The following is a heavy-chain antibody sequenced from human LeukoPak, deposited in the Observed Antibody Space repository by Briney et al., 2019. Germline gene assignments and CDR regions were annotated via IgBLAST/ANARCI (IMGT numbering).Heavy chain of an antibody. CDR1: GFTFSSYS. D-gene: IGHD1-26*01. CDR2: ISSSSSYI. V-gene: IGHV3-21*01. Sequence: GGSLRLSCAASGFTFSSYSMNWVRQAPGKGLEWVSSISSSSSYIYYADSVRGRFTISRDNAKNSLYLQMNSLRAEDTAVYYCARDGWELLPDYWGQGTLVTVSS. CDR3: ARDGWELLPDY. J-gene: IGHJ4*02.